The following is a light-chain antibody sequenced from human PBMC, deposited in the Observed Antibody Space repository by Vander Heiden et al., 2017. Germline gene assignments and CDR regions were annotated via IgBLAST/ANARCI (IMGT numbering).Light chain of an antibody. CDR1: QDISNY. J-gene: IGKJ2*01. CDR3: QQYDNLPRT. V-gene: IGKV1-33*01. Sequence: DIQMTPSPSSLSASVGDRVTITCQASQDISNYLNWYQQKPGKAPKLLIYDASNVETGVPSRFSGGGSGTDFTFTISSLQPEDIATYYCQQYDNLPRTFGQGTKLEIK. CDR2: DAS.